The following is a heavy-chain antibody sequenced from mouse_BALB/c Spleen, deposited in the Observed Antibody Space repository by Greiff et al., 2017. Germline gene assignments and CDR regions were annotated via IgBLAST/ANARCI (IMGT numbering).Heavy chain of an antibody. CDR2: IDPENGDT. Sequence: VQLQQSGAELVRSGASVKLSCTASGFNIKDYYMHWVKQRPEQGLEWIGWIDPENGDTEYAPKFQGKATMTADTSSNTAYLQLSSLTSEDTAVYYCARWYGSEGFDYWGQGTTLTVSS. V-gene: IGHV14-4*02. D-gene: IGHD1-1*01. CDR3: ARWYGSEGFDY. J-gene: IGHJ2*01. CDR1: GFNIKDYY.